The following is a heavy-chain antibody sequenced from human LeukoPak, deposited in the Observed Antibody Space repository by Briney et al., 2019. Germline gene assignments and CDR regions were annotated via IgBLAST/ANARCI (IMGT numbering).Heavy chain of an antibody. Sequence: ASVKVSCKASGYTFTSYGISWVRQAPGQGLEWMGWISADNGNTNYAQKFQGRVTITRDTSASTAYMELSSLRSEDTAVYYCARDSGPRYYDSSGYYSINYWGQGTLVTVSS. CDR3: ARDSGPRYYDSSGYYSINY. D-gene: IGHD3-22*01. CDR2: ISADNGNT. CDR1: GYTFTSYG. J-gene: IGHJ4*02. V-gene: IGHV1-18*01.